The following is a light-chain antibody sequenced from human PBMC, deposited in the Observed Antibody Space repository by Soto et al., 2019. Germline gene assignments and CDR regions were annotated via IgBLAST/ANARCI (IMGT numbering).Light chain of an antibody. V-gene: IGLV2-14*01. CDR3: SSHPRSSTSYV. CDR2: EVS. J-gene: IGLJ1*01. Sequence: QSVLTQPASVSGSPGQSITISCTGTSDDVGGYNYVSWYQQHPGEAPKLRIYEVSNRPSRVSNRLSGSKSGNTASLTISGLQVEDAAEYYCSSHPRSSTSYVLXTGTKLTVL. CDR1: SDDVGGYNY.